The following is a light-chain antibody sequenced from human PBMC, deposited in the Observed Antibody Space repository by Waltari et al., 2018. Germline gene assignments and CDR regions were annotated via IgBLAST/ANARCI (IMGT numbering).Light chain of an antibody. V-gene: IGLV2-11*01. Sequence: QAALTPPRAVSGSPGQSVTISCPGTSSTRRGEHYASWYQQHPGTAPKLMIYEVSKRPSGVSDRFSGSKSGNTASLTISGLQAEDEADYYCSSYAGSNTFIFGAGTRLTVL. J-gene: IGLJ1*01. CDR2: EVS. CDR1: SSTRRGEHY. CDR3: SSYAGSNTFI.